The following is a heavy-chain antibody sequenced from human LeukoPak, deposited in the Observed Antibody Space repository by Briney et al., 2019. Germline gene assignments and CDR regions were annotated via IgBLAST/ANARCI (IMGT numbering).Heavy chain of an antibody. V-gene: IGHV3-23*01. CDR2: ISGSGGST. J-gene: IGHJ6*02. CDR3: AKEDGSSSGWFGGTSHYYGMDV. D-gene: IGHD6-19*01. CDR1: GFTFSSYA. Sequence: PGGSLRLSCAASGFTFSSYAMSWVRQAPGKGLEWVSAISGSGGSTYYADSVKGRFTISRDNSKNTLYLQMNSLRAEDTAVYYCAKEDGSSSGWFGGTSHYYGMDVWGQGTTATVSS.